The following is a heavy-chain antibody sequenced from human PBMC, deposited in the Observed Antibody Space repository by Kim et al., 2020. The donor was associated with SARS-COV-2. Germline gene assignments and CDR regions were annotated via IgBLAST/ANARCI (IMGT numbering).Heavy chain of an antibody. CDR2: GGTT. D-gene: IGHD3-16*01. Sequence: GGTTEDAASVKGKFTCSRDDSRSVADLQMNSLQTEDTAVYYCSRGLYDYWGQGTLVTVSS. V-gene: IGHV3-49*02. J-gene: IGHJ4*02. CDR3: SRGLYDY.